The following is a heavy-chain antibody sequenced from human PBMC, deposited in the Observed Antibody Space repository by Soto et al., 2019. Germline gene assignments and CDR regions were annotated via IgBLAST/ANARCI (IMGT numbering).Heavy chain of an antibody. CDR1: GFTFSSYG. CDR3: ARVYEKYYYYYYYMDV. J-gene: IGHJ6*03. CDR2: IWYDGSNK. Sequence: QVQLVESGGGVVQPGRSLRLSCAASGFTFSSYGMHWVRQAPGKGLEWVAVIWYDGSNKYYADSVKGRFTISRDNSKNTLYLQMNSRRAEDTAVYYCARVYEKYYYYYYYMDVWGKGTTVTVSS. V-gene: IGHV3-33*01. D-gene: IGHD3-22*01.